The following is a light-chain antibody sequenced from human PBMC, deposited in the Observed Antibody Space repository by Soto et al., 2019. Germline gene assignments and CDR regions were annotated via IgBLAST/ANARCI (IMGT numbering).Light chain of an antibody. Sequence: DIKLTQSPSSLSAYVGDRVTITCRASLRISKYLNWYQQKPGKAPKLLIYGASTLQSGVPSRFSGSGSGTDFTLTITNLQPEDSATYFCQQSHSTPLTFGGGT. V-gene: IGKV1-39*01. J-gene: IGKJ4*01. CDR2: GAS. CDR3: QQSHSTPLT. CDR1: LRISKY.